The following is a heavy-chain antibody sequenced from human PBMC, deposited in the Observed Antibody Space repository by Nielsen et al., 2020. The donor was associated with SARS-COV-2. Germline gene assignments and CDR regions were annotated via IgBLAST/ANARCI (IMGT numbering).Heavy chain of an antibody. D-gene: IGHD4-17*01. V-gene: IGHV6-1*01. CDR2: TYYRSKWYN. CDR3: ARARGAYGDYYYYYYTDV. J-gene: IGHJ6*03. CDR1: GDSVSNSSAA. Sequence: SVTLSLTCAISGDSVSNSSAAWNWIRQSPSRGLEWLGRTYYRSKWYNDYAVSVKSRITISPDTSKNQFSLHLNSVTPEDTAVYYCARARGAYGDYYYYYYTDVWGKGTTVTVSS.